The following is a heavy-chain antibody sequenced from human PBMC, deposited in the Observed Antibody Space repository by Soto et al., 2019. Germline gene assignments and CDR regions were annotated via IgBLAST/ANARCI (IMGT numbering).Heavy chain of an antibody. D-gene: IGHD2-15*01. V-gene: IGHV3-23*01. CDR1: GFTFRHYA. Sequence: GGSLRLSCAASGFTFRHYAMSWVRHSPGKGLEWVSSISGNADGTYYADSVKVRFTISRDNSKDTLYLQMNSLRADDAALYYCAKAADDTYSPAGWFDPWGQGTLVTVSS. J-gene: IGHJ5*02. CDR3: AKAADDTYSPAGWFDP. CDR2: ISGNADGT.